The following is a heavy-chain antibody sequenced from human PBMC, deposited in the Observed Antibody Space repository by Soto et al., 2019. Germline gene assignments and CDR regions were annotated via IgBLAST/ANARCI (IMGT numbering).Heavy chain of an antibody. Sequence: SETLSLTCAVYGGSFSGYYWSWIRQPPGKGLEWIGEINHSGSTNYNPSLKSRVTISVDTSKNQFSLKLSSVTAADTAVYYCARADDYGLIDYWGQGTLVTVSS. D-gene: IGHD4-17*01. J-gene: IGHJ4*02. CDR2: INHSGST. CDR3: ARADDYGLIDY. CDR1: GGSFSGYY. V-gene: IGHV4-34*01.